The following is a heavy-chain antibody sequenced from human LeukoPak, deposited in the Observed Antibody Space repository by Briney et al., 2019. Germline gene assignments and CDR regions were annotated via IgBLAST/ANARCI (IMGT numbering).Heavy chain of an antibody. Sequence: SETLSLTCAVYGGSFSGYYWSWIRQPPGKGLEWIEEINHSGSTNYNTSLKSRVTISVDTSKNQFSLQLSSVTAADTAVYYCARSVVDTAMVINDYWGQGTLVTVSS. V-gene: IGHV4-34*01. J-gene: IGHJ4*02. CDR3: ARSVVDTAMVINDY. D-gene: IGHD5-18*01. CDR2: INHSGST. CDR1: GGSFSGYY.